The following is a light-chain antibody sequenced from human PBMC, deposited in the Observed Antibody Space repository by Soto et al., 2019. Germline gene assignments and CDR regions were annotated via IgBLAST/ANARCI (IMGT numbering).Light chain of an antibody. CDR2: VGS. CDR1: QNIASS. V-gene: IGKV1-5*01. CDR3: LQYNTFSAT. J-gene: IGKJ5*01. Sequence: DIQMTQSPSTLSPSVGDRVTITCRASQNIASSLAWYQQKPGKAPKILIYVGSTVESGFPSRFSGSGSGTHFTLTITNLQPGDFATYYCLQYNTFSATFAQGTRLETK.